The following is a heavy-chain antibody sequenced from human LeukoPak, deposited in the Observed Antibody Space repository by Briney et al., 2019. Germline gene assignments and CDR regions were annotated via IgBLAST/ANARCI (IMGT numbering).Heavy chain of an antibody. J-gene: IGHJ6*02. CDR2: INPNSGGT. Sequence: ASVKVSCKASGYTFTGYYMHWVRQAPGQGLEWMGWINPNSGGTNYAQKFQGRVTMTRDTSISTAYMELSRLRSDDTAVYYCAKDNGLSSSWFIYYYGMDVWGQGTTVTVSS. CDR3: AKDNGLSSSWFIYYYGMDV. V-gene: IGHV1-2*02. CDR1: GYTFTGYY. D-gene: IGHD6-13*01.